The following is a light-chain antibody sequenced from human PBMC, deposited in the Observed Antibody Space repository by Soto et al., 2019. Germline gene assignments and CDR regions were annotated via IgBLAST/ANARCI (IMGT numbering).Light chain of an antibody. V-gene: IGKV1-39*01. CDR1: QTISNF. CDR3: QQSYRNPPT. CDR2: AAS. Sequence: DIQMTQSPSFLSASAGDRVTISCRASQTISNFLHWYQQKPGKAPKLLIYAASKLESGVPSRFGGSGSGTDFTLTISSLQPEDFATYYCQQSYRNPPTFGLGTRVEI. J-gene: IGKJ1*01.